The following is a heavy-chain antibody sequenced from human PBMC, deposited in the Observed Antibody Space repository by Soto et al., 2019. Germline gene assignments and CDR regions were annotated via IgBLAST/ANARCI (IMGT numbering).Heavy chain of an antibody. CDR3: ARVRRGVFDY. J-gene: IGHJ4*02. V-gene: IGHV4-59*01. Sequence: SETLSLTCTVSGGSISSYYWSWIRQPPGKGLEWIGYIYYSGSTNYNPSLKSRVTISVDTSKNQFSLKLSSVTAADTAVYYCARVRRGVFDYWGQGTLVTVSS. CDR2: IYYSGST. D-gene: IGHD1-26*01. CDR1: GGSISSYY.